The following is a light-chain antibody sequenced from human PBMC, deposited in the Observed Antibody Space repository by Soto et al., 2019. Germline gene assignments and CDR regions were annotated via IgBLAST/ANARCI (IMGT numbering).Light chain of an antibody. CDR1: QSVKSSY. J-gene: IGKJ3*01. CDR2: GAS. CDR3: QQYGGSPFT. V-gene: IGKV3-20*01. Sequence: EIVLTQSPGTLSLSPGERATLSCRASQSVKSSYLAWYQQKPGQAPRLLIYGASSRATGIPDRFSGSGSGTDFILTISRLEPEDFAVYYCQQYGGSPFTFGPGTKVDIK.